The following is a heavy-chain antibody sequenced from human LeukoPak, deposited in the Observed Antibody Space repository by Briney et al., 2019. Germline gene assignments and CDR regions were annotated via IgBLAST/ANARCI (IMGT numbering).Heavy chain of an antibody. D-gene: IGHD6-6*01. Sequence: GGSLRLSCAATGFTFSSYAMHWVRQAPGKGLEWVAVISYDGSNKYYADSVKGRFTISRDNSKNTLYLQMNSLRAEDTAVYYCARDYSSSSRYFDYWGQGTLVTVSS. CDR1: GFTFSSYA. CDR3: ARDYSSSSRYFDY. V-gene: IGHV3-30*04. J-gene: IGHJ4*02. CDR2: ISYDGSNK.